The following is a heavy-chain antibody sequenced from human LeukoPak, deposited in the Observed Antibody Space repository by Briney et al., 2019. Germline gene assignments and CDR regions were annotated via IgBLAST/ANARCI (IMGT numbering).Heavy chain of an antibody. D-gene: IGHD3-22*01. J-gene: IGHJ4*02. Sequence: PSETLSLTCAVYGGSFSGYYWSWIRQPPGKGLEWIWEINHSGSTNYNPSLKSRVTISVDTSKNQFSLKLSSVTAADTAVYYCARGRSDWGYYDGSGYHNGRFDYWGQGTLVTVAS. V-gene: IGHV4-34*01. CDR2: INHSGST. CDR1: GGSFSGYY. CDR3: ARGRSDWGYYDGSGYHNGRFDY.